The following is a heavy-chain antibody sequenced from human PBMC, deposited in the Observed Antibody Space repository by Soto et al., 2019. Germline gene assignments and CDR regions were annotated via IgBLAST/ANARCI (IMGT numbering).Heavy chain of an antibody. Sequence: PSEALSLPCTVSGGSISRYYRSWFRQPPGKGLEWIGYIYYSGSTNYNPSLKSRVTISVDTSKNQFSLKLSSVTAADTAVYYCARQADYGDYTDYWGQGIRVTVSS. CDR2: IYYSGST. CDR3: ARQADYGDYTDY. V-gene: IGHV4-59*08. CDR1: GGSISRYY. J-gene: IGHJ4*02. D-gene: IGHD4-17*01.